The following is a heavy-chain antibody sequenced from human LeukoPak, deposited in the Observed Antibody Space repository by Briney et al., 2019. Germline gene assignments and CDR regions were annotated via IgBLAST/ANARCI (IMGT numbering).Heavy chain of an antibody. J-gene: IGHJ6*02. D-gene: IGHD6-13*01. V-gene: IGHV1-24*01. CDR1: GYTLTELS. CDR3: ATGYLVTAGLMDV. CDR2: FDPEDGKT. Sequence: ASVKVSCKVSGYTLTELSMFWVRQAPGKGLEWMGSFDPEDGKTVYAQKFQGRVTMTEDTSTDTAYMELSSLRSEDTAVYFCATGYLVTAGLMDVWGQGTTVPVSS.